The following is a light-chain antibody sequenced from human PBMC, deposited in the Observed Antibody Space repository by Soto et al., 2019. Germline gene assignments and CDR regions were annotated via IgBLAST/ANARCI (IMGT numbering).Light chain of an antibody. CDR2: AAS. V-gene: IGKV1-39*01. J-gene: IGKJ1*01. CDR1: QSVNTY. Sequence: DIQMTQSASSLSASVGDRVTITCRASQSVNTYLHWYQQKAGQAPKLLIYAASNLQSGVPSRFSGRGSGTDVTLTVESLKTEDGSTYYCQQGYSNTWTFGQGTKVDIK. CDR3: QQGYSNTWT.